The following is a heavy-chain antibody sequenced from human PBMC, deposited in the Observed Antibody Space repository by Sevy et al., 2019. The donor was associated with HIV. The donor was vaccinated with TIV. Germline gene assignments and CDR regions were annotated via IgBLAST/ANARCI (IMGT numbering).Heavy chain of an antibody. V-gene: IGHV3-7*01. D-gene: IGHD5-18*01. J-gene: IGHJ4*02. CDR1: GFTFSSYW. Sequence: GGSLRLSCAASGFTFSSYWMSWVRQAPGKGLEWVATMKEDGSERNYGDSVKGRFTISRDNAKNSLYLQMNSLRAEDTAVYYGVREGVGGYSYSLDCWGQGTLVTVSS. CDR2: MKEDGSER. CDR3: VREGVGGYSYSLDC.